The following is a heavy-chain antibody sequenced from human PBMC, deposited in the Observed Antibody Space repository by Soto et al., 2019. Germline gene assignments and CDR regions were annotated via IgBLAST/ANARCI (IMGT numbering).Heavy chain of an antibody. Sequence: EVQLLESGGGLVQPGGSLRLSCAASGFTFSSYWMSWVRQAPGKGLEWVANIKQDGSETYYVDSVKGRFAISRDNAKNSVYLQMNSLRAEDTAVYYCARKGGTPDYWGQGALVTVSS. V-gene: IGHV3-7*03. CDR2: IKQDGSET. J-gene: IGHJ4*02. CDR3: ARKGGTPDY. CDR1: GFTFSSYW.